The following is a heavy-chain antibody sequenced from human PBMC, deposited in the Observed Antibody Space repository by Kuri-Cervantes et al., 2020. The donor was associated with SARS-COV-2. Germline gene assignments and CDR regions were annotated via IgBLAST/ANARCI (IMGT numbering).Heavy chain of an antibody. V-gene: IGHV3-7*01. D-gene: IGHD3-10*01. J-gene: IGHJ6*03. CDR3: ARDKGSYYYYMDV. CDR2: IKQDGSEK. CDR1: GFTFSSYW. Sequence: GESLKISCAASGFTFSSYWMSWVRQAPGKGLEWVANIKQDGSEKYYVDSVKGRFTISRDNAKNSLYLQMNSLRAEDTAVYYCARDKGSYYYYMDVWGKGTTVTVSS.